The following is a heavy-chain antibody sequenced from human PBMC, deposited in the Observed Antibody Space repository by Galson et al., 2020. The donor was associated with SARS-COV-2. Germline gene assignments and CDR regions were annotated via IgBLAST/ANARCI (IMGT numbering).Heavy chain of an antibody. CDR2: IYWDDDK. Sequence: SGPTLVKPTQTLTLTCTFSGFSLSTSGVGVGWIRQPPGKALEWLALIYWDDDKRYSPSLKSRLTITKDTSKNQVVLTMTNMDPVDTATYYCAHRRLTARGLSSGWATRFGFDYWGQGTLVTVSS. V-gene: IGHV2-5*02. J-gene: IGHJ4*02. D-gene: IGHD6-19*01. CDR3: AHRRLTARGLSSGWATRFGFDY. CDR1: GFSLSTSGVG.